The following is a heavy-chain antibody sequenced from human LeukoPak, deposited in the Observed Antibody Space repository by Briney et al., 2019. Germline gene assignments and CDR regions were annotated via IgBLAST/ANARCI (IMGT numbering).Heavy chain of an antibody. CDR1: GFTFSSYW. CDR2: IKQDGSER. Sequence: AGGSLRLSCAASGFTFSSYWMSWVRQAPGKGLEWVAKIKQDGSERAYVDSVKGRFTISRDNAKNSLYLQTNSLRAEDTAVYYCARDYDFWSGYRLQLDYWGQGTLVTVSS. V-gene: IGHV3-7*01. CDR3: ARDYDFWSGYRLQLDY. J-gene: IGHJ4*02. D-gene: IGHD3-3*01.